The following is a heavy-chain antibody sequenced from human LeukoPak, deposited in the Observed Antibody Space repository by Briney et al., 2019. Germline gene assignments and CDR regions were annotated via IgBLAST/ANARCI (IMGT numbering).Heavy chain of an antibody. Sequence: SETLSLTCTVSGGPITNYYWTWIRQPPGKGLEWVGYIHYSGSTNYNPSLKSRVTISVDTSKNQFSLKLSSVTAADTAVYYCARASVTYYYYYYMDVWGKGTTVTVSS. D-gene: IGHD4-11*01. V-gene: IGHV4-59*01. CDR2: IHYSGST. J-gene: IGHJ6*03. CDR3: ARASVTYYYYYYMDV. CDR1: GGPITNYY.